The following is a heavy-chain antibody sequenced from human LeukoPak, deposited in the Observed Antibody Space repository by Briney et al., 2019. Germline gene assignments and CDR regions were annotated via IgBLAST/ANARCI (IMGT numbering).Heavy chain of an antibody. CDR1: GFPFSSYS. CDR3: ARDRFGSGSCFDY. CDR2: ISSNSNYI. V-gene: IGHV3-21*01. J-gene: IGHJ4*02. D-gene: IGHD3-10*01. Sequence: GESLRLSCAASGFPFSSYSMNWVRQTPGKGLVWVSCISSNSNYIHHGDPAKGRFTIHRDNPKNSLYLQMNSLRAEDTAVYYCARDRFGSGSCFDYWGQGTLVTVSS.